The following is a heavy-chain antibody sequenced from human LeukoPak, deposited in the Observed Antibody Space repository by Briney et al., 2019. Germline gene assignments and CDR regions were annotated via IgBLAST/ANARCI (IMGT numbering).Heavy chain of an antibody. J-gene: IGHJ4*02. CDR2: MNPNSSNT. D-gene: IGHD2-2*01. CDR3: ARVNCSSTSCRSKFLDY. CDR1: GYTFTNYD. Sequence: ASVKVSCKASGYTFTNYDINWVRQATGQGLEWMGWMNPNSSNTGYAQKFQGRVTMTRNTSISTAYMELSSLRSEDTAVYYYARVNCSSTSCRSKFLDYWGQGTLVTVSS. V-gene: IGHV1-8*01.